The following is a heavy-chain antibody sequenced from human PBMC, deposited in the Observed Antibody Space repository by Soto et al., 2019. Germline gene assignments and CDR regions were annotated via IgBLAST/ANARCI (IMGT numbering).Heavy chain of an antibody. J-gene: IGHJ6*03. V-gene: IGHV3-21*01. CDR2: ISSSSSYI. Sequence: EVQLVESGGGLVKPGGSLRLSCAASGFTFSSYSMNWVRQAPGKGLEWVSSISSSSSYIYYADSVKGRFTISRDNDKNTPYLQMNSLRAEDTAVYYCARDCITPFDFWSGYYSYYYYYMDVWGKGTTVTVSS. CDR1: GFTFSSYS. D-gene: IGHD3-3*01. CDR3: ARDCITPFDFWSGYYSYYYYYMDV.